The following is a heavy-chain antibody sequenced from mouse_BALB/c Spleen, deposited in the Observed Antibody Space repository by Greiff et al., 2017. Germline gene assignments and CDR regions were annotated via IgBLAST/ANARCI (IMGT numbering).Heavy chain of an antibody. CDR2: IYPGSGST. CDR3: ARGDYGSSPYD. J-gene: IGHJ2*01. D-gene: IGHD1-1*01. Sequence: QVQLQQSGPELVKPGASVKMSCKASGYTFTDYVISWVKQRTGQGLEWIGEIYPGSGSTYYNEKFKGKATLTADKSSNTAYMQLSSLTSEDSAVYFCARGDYGSSPYDWGQGTTLTVSS. V-gene: IGHV1-81*01. CDR1: GYTFTDYV.